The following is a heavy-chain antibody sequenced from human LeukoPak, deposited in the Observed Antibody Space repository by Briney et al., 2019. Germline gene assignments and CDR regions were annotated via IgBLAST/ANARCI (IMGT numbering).Heavy chain of an antibody. V-gene: IGHV4-31*03. D-gene: IGHD4-23*01. J-gene: IGHJ4*02. CDR3: AREPISGGNSVS. Sequence: PSQTLSLTCTVSGGSISSGGYYWSWIRQHPGKGLEWIGYIYYSGSTYYNPSLKSRVTISVDTSKNQFFLKLSSVTAADTAVYYCAREPISGGNSVSWGQGTLVTVSS. CDR2: IYYSGST. CDR1: GGSISSGGYY.